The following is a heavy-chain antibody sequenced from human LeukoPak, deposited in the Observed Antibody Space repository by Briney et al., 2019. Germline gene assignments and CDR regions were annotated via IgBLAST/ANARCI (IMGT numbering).Heavy chain of an antibody. J-gene: IGHJ6*02. CDR1: GGSISSGDYY. V-gene: IGHV4-30-4*01. D-gene: IGHD3-22*01. CDR2: IYYSGST. CDR3: ARGREYYYDSSGYHDYGMDV. Sequence: SETLSLTCTVSGGSISSGDYYWSWIRQPPGTGLEWIGYIYYSGSTYYNPSLKSRVTISVDTSKNQFSLKLSSMTAADTAVYYCARGREYYYDSSGYHDYGMDVWGQGTTVTVSS.